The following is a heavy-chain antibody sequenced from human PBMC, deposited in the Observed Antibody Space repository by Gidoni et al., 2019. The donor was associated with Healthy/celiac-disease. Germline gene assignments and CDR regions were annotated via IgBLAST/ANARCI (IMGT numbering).Heavy chain of an antibody. CDR3: ARRYYDILTGSLDGDDY. D-gene: IGHD3-9*01. CDR1: GYSISSGYY. CDR2: IYHSGST. Sequence: QVQLQESGPGLVKPSETLSLTSTVSGYSISSGYYWGWIRQPPGKGLEWIGSIYHSGSTYYNPSLKSRVTISVDTSKNQFSLKLSSVTAADTAVYYCARRYYDILTGSLDGDDYWGQGTLVTVSS. J-gene: IGHJ4*02. V-gene: IGHV4-38-2*02.